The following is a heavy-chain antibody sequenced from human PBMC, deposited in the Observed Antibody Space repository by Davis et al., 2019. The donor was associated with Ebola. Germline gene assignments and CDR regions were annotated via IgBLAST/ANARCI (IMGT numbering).Heavy chain of an antibody. D-gene: IGHD1/OR15-1a*01. V-gene: IGHV3-30*03. CDR3: ARDGNKEYYGMDV. CDR2: MSYHGSHT. CDR1: AFSFGTYG. J-gene: IGHJ6*02. Sequence: PGGSLRLSCRAFAFSFGTYGMHWVRQAPGKGLEWVASMSYHGSHTSYIDSVKGRFTISRDNSKNTLYLQMNSLRAEDTAVYYCARDGNKEYYGMDVWGQGTTVTVSS.